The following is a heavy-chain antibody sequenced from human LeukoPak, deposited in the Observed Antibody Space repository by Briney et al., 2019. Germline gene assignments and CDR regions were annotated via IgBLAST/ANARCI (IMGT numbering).Heavy chain of an antibody. CDR2: ISSSTTTI. V-gene: IGHV3-48*04. D-gene: IGHD7-27*01. J-gene: IGHJ5*02. CDR3: TGDRLGWFDA. Sequence: GGSLRLSCAASGFASNTYSMNWVRQAPGKGLEWVSSISSSTTTIYYADSVRGRFTISRDNAKNTLYLQMNDLGAEDTAMYYCTGDRLGWFDAWGQGTQVTVSS. CDR1: GFASNTYS.